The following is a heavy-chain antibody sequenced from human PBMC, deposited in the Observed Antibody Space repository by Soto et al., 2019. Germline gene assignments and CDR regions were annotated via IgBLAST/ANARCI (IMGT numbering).Heavy chain of an antibody. CDR1: GFTFSDNL. D-gene: IGHD5-18*01. J-gene: IGHJ3*01. V-gene: IGHV1-3*01. CDR2: LNPDTGNT. Sequence: QVQLEQSGAEMQKPESSVRVSCKASGFTFSDNLINWVRQVPGQGLEWMGWLNPDTGNTRYSETFQGRVTISRHPSASIAYLELSGLENEDTALYFCARDIQSVGPRANDAFDVWGQGTMITVSS. CDR3: ARDIQSVGPRANDAFDV.